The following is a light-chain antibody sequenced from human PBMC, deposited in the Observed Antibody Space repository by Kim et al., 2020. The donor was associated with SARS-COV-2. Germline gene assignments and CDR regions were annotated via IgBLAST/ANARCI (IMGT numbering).Light chain of an antibody. Sequence: ELTQPPSVSGTPGQRVTISCSGGSSNIGRNYVYWYQKLPGTAPKLVLYRNYQRPSGVPDRFSGSKSGTSASLAISGLRSEDEADYYCAAWDDSLSAWLFGGGTQLTVL. CDR1: SSNIGRNY. CDR2: RNY. J-gene: IGLJ3*02. CDR3: AAWDDSLSAWL. V-gene: IGLV1-47*01.